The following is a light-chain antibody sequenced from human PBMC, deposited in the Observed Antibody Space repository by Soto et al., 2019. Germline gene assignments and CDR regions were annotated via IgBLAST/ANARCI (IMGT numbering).Light chain of an antibody. CDR3: QQSGDSQWT. Sequence: EIVLTQSPGTLSLSPGETATLSCRASQSVSSSYLAWYQQKPGQAPRLLIYGASSRATGIPDRFSGSGSGTDFTLTISSLAPEDFAVYYCQQSGDSQWTFGQGTKVDIK. V-gene: IGKV3-20*01. CDR2: GAS. J-gene: IGKJ1*01. CDR1: QSVSSSY.